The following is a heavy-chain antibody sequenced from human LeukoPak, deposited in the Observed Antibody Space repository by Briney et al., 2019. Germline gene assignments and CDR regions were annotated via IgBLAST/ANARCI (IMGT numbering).Heavy chain of an antibody. V-gene: IGHV4-59*01. D-gene: IGHD3-3*02. CDR1: GGSISSYY. CDR2: IYYSGST. Sequence: PSETLSLTCTVSGGSISSYYWSWIRQPPGKGLEWIGYIYYSGSTNYNPSLKSRVTISVDTSKNQFSLKLSSVTAADTAVYYCARSISSTNSFYYYYYYMDVWGKGTTVTVSS. CDR3: ARSISSTNSFYYYYYYMDV. J-gene: IGHJ6*03.